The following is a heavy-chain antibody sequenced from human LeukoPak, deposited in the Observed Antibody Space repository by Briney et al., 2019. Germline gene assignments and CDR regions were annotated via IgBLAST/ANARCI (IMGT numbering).Heavy chain of an antibody. CDR1: GFTFSSYA. CDR3: ARDSWYYDFWSGYLPKNWFDP. Sequence: PGGSLRLSCAASGFTFSSYAMHWVRQAPGKGLEWVAVISYDGSNKYYADSVKGRFTISRDNSKNTLYLQMNSLRAEDTAVYYCARDSWYYDFWSGYLPKNWFDPWGQGTLVTVSS. V-gene: IGHV3-30-3*01. D-gene: IGHD3-3*01. CDR2: ISYDGSNK. J-gene: IGHJ5*02.